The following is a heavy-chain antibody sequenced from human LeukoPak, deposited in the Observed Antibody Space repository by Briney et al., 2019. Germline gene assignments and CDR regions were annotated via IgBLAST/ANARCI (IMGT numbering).Heavy chain of an antibody. CDR1: GFTFSSYG. CDR3: AKEASLWWNYYYYYYMDV. V-gene: IGHV3-30*18. CDR2: ISYDGSNK. D-gene: IGHD4/OR15-4a*01. Sequence: GGSLRLSCAASGFTFSSYGMHRVRQAPGKGLEWVAVISYDGSNKYYADSVKGRFTIARDNSKNTLYLQMNSLRAEDTAVYYCAKEASLWWNYYYYYYMDVWGKGTTVTISS. J-gene: IGHJ6*03.